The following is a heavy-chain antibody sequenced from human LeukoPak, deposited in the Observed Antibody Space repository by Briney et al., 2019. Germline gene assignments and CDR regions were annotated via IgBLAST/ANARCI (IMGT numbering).Heavy chain of an antibody. CDR3: ARRGYCSSTSCYPFDY. D-gene: IGHD2-2*01. V-gene: IGHV4-59*08. Sequence: SETLSLTCTVSGGSISSYYWSWIRQPPGKGLEWIGYIYYSGSTNYNPSLKSRVTISVDTSKNQFSLKLSSVTAADTAVYYCARRGYCSSTSCYPFDYWGQGTLVTVPS. CDR2: IYYSGST. J-gene: IGHJ4*02. CDR1: GGSISSYY.